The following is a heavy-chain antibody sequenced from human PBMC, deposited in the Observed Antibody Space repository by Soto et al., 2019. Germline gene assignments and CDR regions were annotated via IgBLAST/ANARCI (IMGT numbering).Heavy chain of an antibody. CDR3: ARLAARGEYYYYYGMDV. CDR1: GFTFSSYA. Sequence: GGSLRLSCAASGFTFSSYAMHWVRRAPGKGLEWVAVISYDGSNKYYADSVKGRFTISRDNSKNTLYLQMNSLRAEDTAVYYCARLAARGEYYYYYGMDVWGQGTTVTVSS. D-gene: IGHD6-6*01. CDR2: ISYDGSNK. J-gene: IGHJ6*02. V-gene: IGHV3-30-3*01.